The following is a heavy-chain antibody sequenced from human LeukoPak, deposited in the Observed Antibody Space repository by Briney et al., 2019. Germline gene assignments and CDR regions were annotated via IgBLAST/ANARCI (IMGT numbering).Heavy chain of an antibody. CDR2: IKQDGSEK. Sequence: GGSLRLSCAASGFTFSSYWMSWVRQAPGKGLEWVANIKQDGSEKYYVDSVKGRFTISRDNAKNSLYLQMNSLRAEDTAVYYCARGVMDSYGLHLDYWGQGTLVTVSS. CDR3: ARGVMDSYGLHLDY. J-gene: IGHJ4*02. CDR1: GFTFSSYW. D-gene: IGHD5-18*01. V-gene: IGHV3-7*01.